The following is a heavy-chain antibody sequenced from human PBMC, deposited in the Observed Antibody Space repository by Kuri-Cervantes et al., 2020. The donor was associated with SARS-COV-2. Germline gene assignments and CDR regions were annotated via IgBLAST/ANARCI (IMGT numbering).Heavy chain of an antibody. V-gene: IGHV1-46*01. CDR2: INPSGSGT. J-gene: IGHJ4*02. D-gene: IGHD2-15*01. Sequence: ASVKVSCKVSGYTLTELSMHWVRQAPGQGLEWMGIINPSGSGTRYPQRFQGRVTMTRDTSTSTVYMELSSLTSEDTAVYFCVVGFFSSRKWDYWGQGTLVTVSS. CDR3: VVGFFSSRKWDY. CDR1: GYTLTELS.